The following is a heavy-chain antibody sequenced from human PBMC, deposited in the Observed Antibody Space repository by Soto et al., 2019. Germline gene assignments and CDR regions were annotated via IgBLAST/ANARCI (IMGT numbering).Heavy chain of an antibody. Sequence: PSQTFSLTCVISGDSVSSNNVAWNWIRQSPSRGLEWLGRTYYRSKWYNNYAVSVKSRTTINADTSKNQFSLQLASVTPEDTAVYYCARRDGAFDIWGQGTMVTVSS. J-gene: IGHJ3*02. CDR1: GDSVSSNNVA. V-gene: IGHV6-1*01. CDR3: ARRDGAFDI. CDR2: TYYRSKWYN.